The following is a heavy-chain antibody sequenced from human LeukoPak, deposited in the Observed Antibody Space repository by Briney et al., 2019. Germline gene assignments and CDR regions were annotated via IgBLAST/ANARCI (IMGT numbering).Heavy chain of an antibody. CDR2: LSGSGGAA. CDR1: GGTFSSYA. Sequence: SCKASGGTFSSYAMSWVRQAPGKGLEWVSGLSGSGGAAYSADSVKGRFTISRDNSKNTLFLQMNSLRAEDTAVYYCAKDIGYYYDTSGYYFDYWGQGTLATVSS. J-gene: IGHJ4*02. V-gene: IGHV3-23*01. CDR3: AKDIGYYYDTSGYYFDY. D-gene: IGHD3-22*01.